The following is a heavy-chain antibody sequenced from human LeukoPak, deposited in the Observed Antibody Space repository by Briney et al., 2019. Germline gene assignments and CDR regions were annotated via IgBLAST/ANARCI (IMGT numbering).Heavy chain of an antibody. V-gene: IGHV4-34*01. D-gene: IGHD1-26*01. CDR3: ARGTSAHVD. Sequence: SETLSLTCAVYGGSFSGYYWSWIRQPPGKGLEWIGEINHSGSTNYNPSLKSRVTISVDTSKSQFSLKLSSVTAADTAVYYCARGTSAHVDWGQGTLVTVSS. J-gene: IGHJ4*02. CDR2: INHSGST. CDR1: GGSFSGYY.